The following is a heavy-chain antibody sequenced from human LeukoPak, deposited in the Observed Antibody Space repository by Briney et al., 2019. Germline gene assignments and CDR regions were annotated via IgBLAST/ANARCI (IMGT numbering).Heavy chain of an antibody. CDR3: AKPHFDD. V-gene: IGHV3-23*01. CDR1: GFTFSSFG. Sequence: GGSLRLSCAASGFTFSSFGMDWVRQAPGKGLEWVSSISGSGGRTYYADSVKGRFTISRDNSKNTLYLQMNSLRAGDTAVYYCAKPHFDDWGQGTLVTVSS. J-gene: IGHJ4*02. CDR2: ISGSGGRT.